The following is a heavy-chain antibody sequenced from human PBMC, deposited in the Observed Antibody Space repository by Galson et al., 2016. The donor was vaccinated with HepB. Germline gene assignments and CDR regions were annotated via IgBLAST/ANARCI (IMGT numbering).Heavy chain of an antibody. CDR1: EFIFGDFA. CDR3: ARYSSAWSLDT. CDR2: ISGSGNT. D-gene: IGHD6-19*01. V-gene: IGHV3-23*01. Sequence: SLRLSCAASEFIFGDFAFSWVRQAPGKGLEWLSSISGSGNTNYADSVKGRFIISRDNSKGTLYLEMNSLRAEDTAIYYCARYSSAWSLDTWGQGTLVTVSS. J-gene: IGHJ5*02.